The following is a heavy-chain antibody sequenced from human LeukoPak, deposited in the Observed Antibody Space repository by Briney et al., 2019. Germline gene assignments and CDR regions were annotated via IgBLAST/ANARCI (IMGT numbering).Heavy chain of an antibody. CDR1: GVSISSGDYH. CDR2: IYYSGST. V-gene: IGHV4-30-4*01. Sequence: PSETLPLTCTVSGVSISSGDYHWSWIRQPPGKGLEWVGYIYYSGSTYYNPSLKSRVTISVDTSKNQFSLKLSSVTAAGTAVYYCARVVANYYGSGSPTGYFDYWGQGTLVTVSS. CDR3: ARVVANYYGSGSPTGYFDY. J-gene: IGHJ4*02. D-gene: IGHD3-10*01.